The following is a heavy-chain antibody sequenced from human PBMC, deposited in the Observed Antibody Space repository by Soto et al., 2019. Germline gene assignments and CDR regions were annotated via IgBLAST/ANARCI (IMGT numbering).Heavy chain of an antibody. Sequence: SETLSLTCTVSGGSISSYYWSWIRQPPGKGLEWIGYIYYSGSTNYNPSLKSRVTISVDTSKNQFSLKLSSVTAADTAVYYCAGQSDYGDPDAFDIWGQGTMVTVSS. D-gene: IGHD4-17*01. V-gene: IGHV4-59*08. CDR1: GGSISSYY. J-gene: IGHJ3*02. CDR3: AGQSDYGDPDAFDI. CDR2: IYYSGST.